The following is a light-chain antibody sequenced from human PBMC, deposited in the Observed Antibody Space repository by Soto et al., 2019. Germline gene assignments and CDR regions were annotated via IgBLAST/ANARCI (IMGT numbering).Light chain of an antibody. CDR1: QSISSW. Sequence: DIQMTQSPSTLSASVGDRVTITCRASQSISSWLAWYQQKPGKAPNLLIYKASSLESGVPSRFSGSGSGTEFTLTISSLQPDYFATYYCQHYNTDPYTFGQGTKLEIK. CDR2: KAS. CDR3: QHYNTDPYT. J-gene: IGKJ2*01. V-gene: IGKV1-5*03.